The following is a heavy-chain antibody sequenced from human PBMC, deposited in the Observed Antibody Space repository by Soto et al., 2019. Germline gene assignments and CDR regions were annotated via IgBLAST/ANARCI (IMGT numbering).Heavy chain of an antibody. J-gene: IGHJ4*02. CDR3: ARGGIQLSYAFDY. V-gene: IGHV4-4*07. D-gene: IGHD5-18*01. CDR1: GTSVSNYY. CDR2: IYTSGST. Sequence: TLSLTCSVSGTSVSNYYWSWIRQPAGKGLEHIGRIYTSGSTSYNPSLKSRVTMSMDTSQTQIYLNLTSVTAADTAVYYCARGGIQLSYAFDYWGQGILVTVSS.